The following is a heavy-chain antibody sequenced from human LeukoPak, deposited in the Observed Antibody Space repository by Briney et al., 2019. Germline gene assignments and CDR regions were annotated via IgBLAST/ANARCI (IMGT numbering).Heavy chain of an antibody. CDR1: GYTFTGYY. CDR3: ATIPWGSYNFDY. CDR2: INPNSGGT. Sequence: GASVKVSCKASGYTFTGYYIHWVRQAPGQGLEWMGWINPNSGGTNYAQKFQGRVTMTRDTSISTAYMELSRLRSDDTAVYYCATIPWGSYNFDYWGQGTLVTVSS. J-gene: IGHJ4*02. V-gene: IGHV1-2*02. D-gene: IGHD3-16*01.